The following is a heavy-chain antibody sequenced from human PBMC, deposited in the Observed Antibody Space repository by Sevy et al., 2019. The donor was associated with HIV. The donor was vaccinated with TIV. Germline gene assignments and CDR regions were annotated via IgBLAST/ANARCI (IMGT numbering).Heavy chain of an antibody. CDR3: ARSRSRYFDSSGYYIN. CDR1: GYSFTSHW. Sequence: GESLKISCKGLGYSFTSHWIGWVRRIPGKGLDWMGIIFPGDSETRYSPSFQGEVTISAEKSISTAFLQWSSLKASDTAIYYCARSRSRYFDSSGYYINWGQGTLVTVSS. V-gene: IGHV5-51*06. CDR2: IFPGDSET. J-gene: IGHJ4*02. D-gene: IGHD3-22*01.